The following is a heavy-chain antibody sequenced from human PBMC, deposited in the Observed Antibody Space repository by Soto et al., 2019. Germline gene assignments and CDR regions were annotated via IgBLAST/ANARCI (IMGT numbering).Heavy chain of an antibody. V-gene: IGHV3-15*01. Sequence: GGSLRLSCAASGFTVSSNYMSWVRQAPGKGLEWVGRIKSKTDGGTTDYAAPVKGRFTISRDDSKNTLYLQMNSLKTEDTAVYYCTTATINRNWYFDLWGRGTLVTVSS. CDR2: IKSKTDGGTT. CDR1: GFTVSSNY. J-gene: IGHJ2*01. CDR3: TTATINRNWYFDL.